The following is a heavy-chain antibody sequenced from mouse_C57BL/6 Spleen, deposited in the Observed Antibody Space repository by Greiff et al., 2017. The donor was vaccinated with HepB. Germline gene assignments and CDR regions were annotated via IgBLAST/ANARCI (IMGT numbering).Heavy chain of an antibody. Sequence: DVMLVESGGDLVKPGGSLKLSCAASGFTFSSYGMSWVRQTPDKRLEWVATISSGGSYTYYPDSVKGRFTISRDNAKNTLYLQMSSLKSEDTAMYYCAREDYDSWYFDVWGTGTTVTVSS. CDR2: ISSGGSYT. CDR1: GFTFSSYG. J-gene: IGHJ1*03. CDR3: AREDYDSWYFDV. D-gene: IGHD2-4*01. V-gene: IGHV5-6*02.